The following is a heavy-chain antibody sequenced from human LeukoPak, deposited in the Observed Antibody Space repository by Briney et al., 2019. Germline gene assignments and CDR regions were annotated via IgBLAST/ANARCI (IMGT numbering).Heavy chain of an antibody. CDR2: TSYDGSNE. CDR3: ARDRWIAVAGNFDS. CDR1: GFTFSSYA. V-gene: IGHV3-30-3*01. J-gene: IGHJ4*02. D-gene: IGHD6-19*01. Sequence: PGGSLRLSCEASGFTFSSYAMHWVRQAPGKGLEWVAVTSYDGSNEYYADSVKGRFTISRDNSKNTLYLQVNGLRPEDTAVYYCARDRWIAVAGNFDSWGQGTLVTVSS.